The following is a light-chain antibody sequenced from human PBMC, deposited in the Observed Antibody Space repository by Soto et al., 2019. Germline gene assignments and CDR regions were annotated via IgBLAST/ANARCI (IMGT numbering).Light chain of an antibody. Sequence: ATQTPESTSSLSASVGARLTINWRASRNIGSDLSWYQKKSGKDPTLLIYAASNLQSGVPSRFRGIRSGTEFTLTVSSLQTEDCATYEGLQVHDDPWTFCGGTKVDIK. CDR3: LQVHDDPWT. V-gene: IGKV1-6*01. CDR2: AAS. CDR1: RNIGSD. J-gene: IGKJ4*02.